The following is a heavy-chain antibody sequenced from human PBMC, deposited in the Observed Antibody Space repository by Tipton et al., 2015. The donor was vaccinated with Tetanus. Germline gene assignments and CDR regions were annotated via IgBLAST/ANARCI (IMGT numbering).Heavy chain of an antibody. CDR1: GGSFSGFY. Sequence: TLSLTCAVYGGSFSGFYWSWVRQPPGKGLEWLAYISSGGSTNSNYSLKSRITMSRDTSKNQFSLKLASVTAADTAVYFCARANFDSSKKGPFDSWGQGILVIVSA. V-gene: IGHV4-34*11. J-gene: IGHJ4*02. CDR2: ISSGGST. CDR3: ARANFDSSKKGPFDS. D-gene: IGHD3-3*01.